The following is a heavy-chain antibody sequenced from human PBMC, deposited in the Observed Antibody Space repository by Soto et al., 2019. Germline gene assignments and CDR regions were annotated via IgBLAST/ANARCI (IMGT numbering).Heavy chain of an antibody. Sequence: PGVSLRLSCAASGFTFRSYAVHWVRQAPGKGLDWVSSISGSGTNSYYADSVKGRFTISRDNSKNEVYLEMHGLRGEDTAIYYCAKGRSSAPDFFGDSWGQGTLVTVSS. CDR3: AKGRSSAPDFFGDS. CDR2: ISGSGTNS. V-gene: IGHV3-23*01. J-gene: IGHJ1*01. CDR1: GFTFRSYA. D-gene: IGHD4-17*01.